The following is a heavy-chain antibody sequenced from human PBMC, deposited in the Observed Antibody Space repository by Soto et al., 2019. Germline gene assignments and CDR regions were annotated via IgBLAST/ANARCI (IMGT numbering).Heavy chain of an antibody. V-gene: IGHV3-13*01. CDR3: ARASRGYYYYYYMDV. Sequence: GGSLRHSCASSGFTFISYDMHWVRQAPGKGLEWVSAIGTAGDTYYPGSVKGRFTISRENAKNSLYLQMNSLRAGDTAVYYCARASRGYYYYYYMDVWGKGTTVTVSS. J-gene: IGHJ6*03. D-gene: IGHD6-6*01. CDR2: IGTAGDT. CDR1: GFTFISYD.